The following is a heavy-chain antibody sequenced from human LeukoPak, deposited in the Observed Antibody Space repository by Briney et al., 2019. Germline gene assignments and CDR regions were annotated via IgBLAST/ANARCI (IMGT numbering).Heavy chain of an antibody. V-gene: IGHV3-9*01. J-gene: IGHJ4*02. CDR2: ISWNSSSV. D-gene: IGHD6-13*01. Sequence: GRSLRLSCEASGFTLDDYGMHWVRQAPGKGLEWVSTISWNSSSVGYVDSVKGRFTISRDNAKKTLYLQMNSLRPEDTALYYCAKDYGYSSSWYDYWGQGTLVTVSS. CDR1: GFTLDDYG. CDR3: AKDYGYSSSWYDY.